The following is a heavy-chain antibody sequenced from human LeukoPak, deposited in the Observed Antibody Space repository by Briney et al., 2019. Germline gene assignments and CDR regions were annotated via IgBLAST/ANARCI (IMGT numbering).Heavy chain of an antibody. V-gene: IGHV1-18*04. CDR3: ARDLEDIVVVPAAIVYFQH. CDR1: GYTFTSYG. Sequence: ASVTVSCKASGYTFTSYGISWVRQAPGQGLEWMGWISASNGNTNYAQKLQGRVTMTTDTSTSTAYMELRSLRSDDTAVYYCARDLEDIVVVPAAIVYFQHWGQGTLVTVST. CDR2: ISASNGNT. J-gene: IGHJ1*01. D-gene: IGHD2-2*02.